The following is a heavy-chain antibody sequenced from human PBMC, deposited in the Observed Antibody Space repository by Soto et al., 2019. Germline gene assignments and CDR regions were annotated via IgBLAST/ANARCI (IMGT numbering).Heavy chain of an antibody. Sequence: SDTLSLTSTVSGGSISSYYWSWIRQPAGKGLEWIGRIYTSGSTNYNPSLKSRVTMSVDTSKNQFSLKLSSVAAADTAVYYCARVGKQWLTIDYWGQGTLVTVSS. J-gene: IGHJ4*02. CDR3: ARVGKQWLTIDY. CDR2: IYTSGST. V-gene: IGHV4-4*07. CDR1: GGSISSYY. D-gene: IGHD6-19*01.